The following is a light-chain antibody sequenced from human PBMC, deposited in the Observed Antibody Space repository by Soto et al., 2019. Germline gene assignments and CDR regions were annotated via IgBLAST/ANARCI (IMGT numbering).Light chain of an antibody. Sequence: DIVMTQSPDSLPVSLGERATINCKSSQSVLYTSNNKNYLAWYQQKPGQSPQLLIYWASTRESGVPDRFSGSGSGTDFTLTISSLQAEDVAVYYCQQYYSNPRTFGQGTKVEIK. CDR1: QSVLYTSNNKNY. J-gene: IGKJ1*01. CDR2: WAS. CDR3: QQYYSNPRT. V-gene: IGKV4-1*01.